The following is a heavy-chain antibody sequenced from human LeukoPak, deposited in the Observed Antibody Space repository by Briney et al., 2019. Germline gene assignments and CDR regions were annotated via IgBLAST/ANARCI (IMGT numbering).Heavy chain of an antibody. D-gene: IGHD5-24*01. CDR3: ARQRWGHPYYFDY. CDR2: IYYSGST. Sequence: SETQSLTCTVSGGSISSYYWSWIRQPPGKGLEWIGYIYYSGSTNYNPSLKSRVTISVDTSKNQFSLKLSSVTAADTAVYYCARQRWGHPYYFDYWGQGTLVTVSS. J-gene: IGHJ4*02. V-gene: IGHV4-59*08. CDR1: GGSISSYY.